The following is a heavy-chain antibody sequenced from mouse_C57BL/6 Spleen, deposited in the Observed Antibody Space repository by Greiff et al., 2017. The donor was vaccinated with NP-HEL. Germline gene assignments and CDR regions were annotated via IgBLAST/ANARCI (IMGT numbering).Heavy chain of an antibody. V-gene: IGHV1-61*01. CDR3: ARGETGTGFAY. CDR2: IYPSDSET. CDR1: SYTFTSYW. D-gene: IGHD4-1*01. J-gene: IGHJ3*01. Sequence: QVQLQQPGAELVRPGSSVKLSCKASSYTFTSYWMDWVKQRPGQGLEWIGNIYPSDSETHYNQKFKDKATLTVDKSSSTAYMQLSSLTSEDSAVYYCARGETGTGFAYWGQGTLVTVSA.